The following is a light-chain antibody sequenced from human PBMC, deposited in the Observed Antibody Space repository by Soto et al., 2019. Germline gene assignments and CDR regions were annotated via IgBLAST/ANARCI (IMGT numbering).Light chain of an antibody. Sequence: EMVLTQSPGTLALSPGERATLSCRASQSVSSSYLAWYQQRPGQAPRLLIYGASSRATGIPDRFSGSGSGTDFTVTISRLEAEDFALYYCQQYGSSPWTFGQGTKVAIK. CDR2: GAS. CDR1: QSVSSSY. V-gene: IGKV3-20*01. CDR3: QQYGSSPWT. J-gene: IGKJ1*01.